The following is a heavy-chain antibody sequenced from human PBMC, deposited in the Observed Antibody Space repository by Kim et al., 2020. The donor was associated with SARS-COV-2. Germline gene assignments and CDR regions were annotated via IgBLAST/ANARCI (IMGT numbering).Heavy chain of an antibody. CDR1: GFTFSSYS. Sequence: GGSLRLSCAASGFTFSSYSMNWVRQAPGKGLEWVSYISSSSSTIYYADSVKGRFTISRDNAKNSLYLQMNSLRDEDTAVYYCAREGDYDFWSGHFYYYYYGMDVWGQGTTVTVSS. J-gene: IGHJ6*02. CDR2: ISSSSSTI. V-gene: IGHV3-48*02. D-gene: IGHD3-3*01. CDR3: AREGDYDFWSGHFYYYYYGMDV.